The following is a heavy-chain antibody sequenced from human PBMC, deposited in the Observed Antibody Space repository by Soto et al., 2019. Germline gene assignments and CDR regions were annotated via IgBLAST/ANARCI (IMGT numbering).Heavy chain of an antibody. Sequence: SCAASGFTFSSYAMSWVRQAPGKGLEWVSAISGSGGSTYYADSVKGRFTISRDNSKNTLYLQMNSLRAEDTAVYYCAKDPEGIAAAPWDYYYGMDVWGQGTTVTVSS. V-gene: IGHV3-23*01. CDR3: AKDPEGIAAAPWDYYYGMDV. D-gene: IGHD6-13*01. CDR2: ISGSGGST. CDR1: GFTFSSYA. J-gene: IGHJ6*02.